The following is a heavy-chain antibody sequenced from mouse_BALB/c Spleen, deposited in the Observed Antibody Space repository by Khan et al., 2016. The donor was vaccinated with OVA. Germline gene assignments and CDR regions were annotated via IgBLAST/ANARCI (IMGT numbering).Heavy chain of an antibody. D-gene: IGHD2-3*01. V-gene: IGHV14-1*02. J-gene: IGHJ3*01. Sequence: VQLKESGAELVRPGALVNLSCKASGFNIKAYYMPWVKQRPEQGLVWLGRIDPENGNTIYDPKFQGKASISSDTSSNTAYLQLSSLTSEDTDVYYCARDGYSPWFAYWGQGTLVTVSA. CDR3: ARDGYSPWFAY. CDR2: IDPENGNT. CDR1: GFNIKAYY.